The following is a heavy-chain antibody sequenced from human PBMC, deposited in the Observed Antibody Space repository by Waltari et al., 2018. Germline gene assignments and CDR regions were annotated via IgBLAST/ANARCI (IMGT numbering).Heavy chain of an antibody. J-gene: IGHJ6*03. CDR1: GFTFSSYA. CDR3: AKGGGSGSCGTESTGVYYYYMDV. CDR2: IYSGGST. Sequence: EVQLLESGGGLVQPGGSLRRLCAASGFTFSSYAMSWGRQAPGTGLAWVSVIYSGGSTYDADSVKGRFTISRDNSKNTLYLQMNSLRAEDTAVYYCAKGGGSGSCGTESTGVYYYYMDVWGKGTTVTVSS. D-gene: IGHD3-10*01. V-gene: IGHV3-23*03.